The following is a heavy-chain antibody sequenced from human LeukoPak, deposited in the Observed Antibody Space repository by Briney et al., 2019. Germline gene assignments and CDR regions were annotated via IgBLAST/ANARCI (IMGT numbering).Heavy chain of an antibody. J-gene: IGHJ4*02. CDR3: AKDSTSSPYYFDY. D-gene: IGHD2-2*01. CDR2: IRNDGSDK. V-gene: IGHV3-30*02. CDR1: GFTFTTYA. Sequence: PGGSLRLSCAASGFTFTTYALHWVRQAPGKGLEWVAFIRNDGSDKYYADSVRGRSSISRDNSKNTLSLQINSLTPEDTAVYYCAKDSTSSPYYFDYWGQGTLVTVSS.